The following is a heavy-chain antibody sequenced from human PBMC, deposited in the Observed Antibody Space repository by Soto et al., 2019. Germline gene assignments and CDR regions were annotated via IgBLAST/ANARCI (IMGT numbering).Heavy chain of an antibody. D-gene: IGHD3-22*01. Sequence: GASVKVSCKASGYTFTIYAMHWVRQAPGQRLEWMGWINAGNGNTKYSQKFQGRVTITRDTSASTAYMELSSLRSEDTAVYYCARTPPLTTYYYDSSGYYYGYWGQGTLVTVSS. CDR3: ARTPPLTTYYYDSSGYYYGY. CDR2: INAGNGNT. J-gene: IGHJ4*02. V-gene: IGHV1-3*01. CDR1: GYTFTIYA.